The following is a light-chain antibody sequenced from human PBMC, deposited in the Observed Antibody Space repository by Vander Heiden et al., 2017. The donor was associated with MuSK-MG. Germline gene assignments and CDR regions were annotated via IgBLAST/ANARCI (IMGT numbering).Light chain of an antibody. CDR3: QSFDSSLSGAV. J-gene: IGLJ2*01. V-gene: IGLV1-40*01. CDR1: SSNIGAGYD. Sequence: QSVLTQPPSVSGAPGQRVTISCTGSSSNIGAGYDVHWYQQLPGTAPKLLIEGNSNRPSGVPDRFSGSKSGTSASLDITGLQAEDEADDYCQSFDSSLSGAVFGGGTKLTVL. CDR2: GNS.